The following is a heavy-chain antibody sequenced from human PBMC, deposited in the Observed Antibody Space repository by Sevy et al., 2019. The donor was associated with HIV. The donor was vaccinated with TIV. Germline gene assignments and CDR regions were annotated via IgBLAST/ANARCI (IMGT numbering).Heavy chain of an antibody. Sequence: GGSLRLSCAASGFTFSSYAMHWVRQAPGKGLEWVAVISYDGSNKYYADSVKGRVTISGDNSKNTLYLQMNSLRAEDTAVYYCARVEYSSGWYVYYGMDVWGQGTTVTVSS. CDR2: ISYDGSNK. CDR1: GFTFSSYA. D-gene: IGHD6-19*01. J-gene: IGHJ6*02. CDR3: ARVEYSSGWYVYYGMDV. V-gene: IGHV3-30-3*01.